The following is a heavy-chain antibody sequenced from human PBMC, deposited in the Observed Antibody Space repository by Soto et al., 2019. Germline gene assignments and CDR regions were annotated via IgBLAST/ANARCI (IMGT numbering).Heavy chain of an antibody. CDR3: ARDLVTFVFDY. CDR1: GGSISSGGYF. CDR2: IFYSGST. D-gene: IGHD1-26*01. Sequence: QVQLQESGPGLVKPSQTLSLTCTVSGGSISSGGYFWDWIRQHPGKGLEWIGYIFYSGSTLYNLSLQRRVALSVDTSKNQFSLKVTSVTAADTAVYDCARDLVTFVFDYWGQGALVTVSS. V-gene: IGHV4-31*03. J-gene: IGHJ4*02.